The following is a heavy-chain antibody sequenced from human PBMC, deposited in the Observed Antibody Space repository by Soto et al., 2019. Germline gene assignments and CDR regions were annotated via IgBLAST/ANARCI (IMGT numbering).Heavy chain of an antibody. CDR3: ARGHYDFWRGDYYYYGMDV. Sequence: ASVKVSCKASGYTFTSYDINWVRQATGQGLEWMGWMNPNSGNTGYAQKFQGRVTMTRITSISTAYMELSSLRSEDTAVYYCARGHYDFWRGDYYYYGMDVWGQGTTVTVS. D-gene: IGHD3-3*01. J-gene: IGHJ6*02. CDR1: GYTFTSYD. CDR2: MNPNSGNT. V-gene: IGHV1-8*01.